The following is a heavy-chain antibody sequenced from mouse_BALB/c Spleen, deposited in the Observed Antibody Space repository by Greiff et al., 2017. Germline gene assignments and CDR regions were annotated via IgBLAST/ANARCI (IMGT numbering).Heavy chain of an antibody. CDR3: ARHGSTTAAWYFDV. D-gene: IGHD1-2*01. CDR1: GFAFSSYD. Sequence: EVQLMESGGGLVKPGGSLKLSCAASGFAFSSYDMSWVRQTPEKRLEWVAYISSGGGSTYYPDTVKGRFTISRDNAKNTLYLQMSSLKSEDTAMYYCARHGSTTAAWYFDVWGAGTTVTVSS. CDR2: ISSGGGST. J-gene: IGHJ1*01. V-gene: IGHV5-12-1*01.